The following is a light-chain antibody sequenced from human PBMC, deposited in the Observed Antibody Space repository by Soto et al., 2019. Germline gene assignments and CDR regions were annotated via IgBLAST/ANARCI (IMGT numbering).Light chain of an antibody. J-gene: IGLJ1*01. Sequence: QSSLTHPRSVSWSPGHSFTISCTGTSIYVGGYDFVSWHQQHPGKAQKLIIYNVNKRPSGVTDRFYGSKSGNTASLTISGIQAEDEADYYCCLFADIYTYIFGTGTKVPVL. CDR2: NVN. CDR1: SIYVGGYDF. V-gene: IGLV2-11*01. CDR3: CLFADIYTYI.